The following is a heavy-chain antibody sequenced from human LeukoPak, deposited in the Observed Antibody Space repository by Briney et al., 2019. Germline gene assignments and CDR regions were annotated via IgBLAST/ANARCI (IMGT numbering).Heavy chain of an antibody. D-gene: IGHD5-12*01. CDR2: IKHDASEK. CDR3: ARDRGSTGYDSYDY. CDR1: GFTFRNYW. V-gene: IGHV3-7*01. J-gene: IGHJ4*02. Sequence: PGGSLRLSCAASGFTFRNYWMAWVRQTPGKGLEWVANIKHDASEKYYVDSVKGRFTISRDNAQNSFYLQMNSLRAEDTAVYYCARDRGSTGYDSYDYWGQGTLVTVSS.